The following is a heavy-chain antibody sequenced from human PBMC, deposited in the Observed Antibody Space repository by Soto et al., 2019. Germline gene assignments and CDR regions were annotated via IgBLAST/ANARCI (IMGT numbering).Heavy chain of an antibody. CDR1: GYTFTSYD. V-gene: IGHV1-8*01. Sequence: GASVKVSCKASGYTFTSYDINWVRQATGQGLEWMGWMNPNSGNTGYAQKFQGRVAMTRNTSISTAYMELSSLRSEDTAVYYCARPELSESGYDPLTRDYWGPGTLVTVSS. CDR3: ARPELSESGYDPLTRDY. D-gene: IGHD5-12*01. J-gene: IGHJ4*02. CDR2: MNPNSGNT.